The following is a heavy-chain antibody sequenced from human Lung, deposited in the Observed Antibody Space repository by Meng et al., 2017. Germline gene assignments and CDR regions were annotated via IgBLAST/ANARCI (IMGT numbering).Heavy chain of an antibody. CDR3: ARGPTTMAHDFDY. Sequence: VQLPQWGSVLLKPPQTLSLTFVVSGGSFSDYYWSWIRQPPGKGLEWIGEINHSGSTNYNPSLENRATISVDTSQNNLSLKLSSVTAADSAVYYCARGPTTMAHDFDYWGQGTLVTVSS. D-gene: IGHD4-11*01. J-gene: IGHJ4*02. V-gene: IGHV4-34*01. CDR2: INHSGST. CDR1: GGSFSDYY.